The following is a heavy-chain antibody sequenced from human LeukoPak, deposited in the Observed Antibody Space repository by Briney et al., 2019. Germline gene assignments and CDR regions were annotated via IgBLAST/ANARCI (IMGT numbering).Heavy chain of an antibody. CDR1: GFTFSVYA. J-gene: IGHJ3*02. V-gene: IGHV3-23*05. D-gene: IGHD2-8*01. Sequence: PGGSLRLSCAASGFTFSVYAMSWVRQAPGKGLEWVSTIYNSGDTTYDADSVKGRFTISRDNSKNTLYLQMNSLRAEDTAVYYCAKVGGYCTNGVCLGAFVIWGQGTMVTVSS. CDR3: AKVGGYCTNGVCLGAFVI. CDR2: IYNSGDTT.